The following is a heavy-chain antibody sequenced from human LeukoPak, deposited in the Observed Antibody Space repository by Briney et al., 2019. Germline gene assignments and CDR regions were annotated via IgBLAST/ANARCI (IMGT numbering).Heavy chain of an antibody. J-gene: IGHJ6*03. Sequence: SVKVSCKASGGTFSSYAISWVRQAPGQGLEWMGGIIPIFGTANYAQKFQGRVTITTDESTSTAYMELSSLRSEDTAVYYCARSGYSPSYYYYYYMDVWGKGTTVTVSS. CDR1: GGTFSSYA. D-gene: IGHD5-18*01. CDR2: IIPIFGTA. V-gene: IGHV1-69*05. CDR3: ARSGYSPSYYYYYYMDV.